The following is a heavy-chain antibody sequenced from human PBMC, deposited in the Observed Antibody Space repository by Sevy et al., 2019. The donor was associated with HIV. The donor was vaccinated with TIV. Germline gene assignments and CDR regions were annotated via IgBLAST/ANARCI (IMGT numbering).Heavy chain of an antibody. Sequence: SETLSLTCTVSGGSIRSYYWSWIRQPPGKGLEWIGYIYYSGITKYNPSLKSRVTISVDTSKNQFSLKLSSVTAADTAVYYCARFDEDYRNFDYWGQGTLVTVSS. V-gene: IGHV4-59*01. D-gene: IGHD3-16*01. CDR3: ARFDEDYRNFDY. CDR1: GGSIRSYY. CDR2: IYYSGIT. J-gene: IGHJ4*02.